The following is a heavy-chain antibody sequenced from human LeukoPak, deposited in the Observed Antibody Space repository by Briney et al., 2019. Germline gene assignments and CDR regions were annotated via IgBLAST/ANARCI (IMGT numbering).Heavy chain of an antibody. CDR1: GFTFSSYS. Sequence: GGSLRLSCAASGFTFSSYSMNWVRQAPGKGLEWVSSISSSSSYIYYADSVKGRFTISRDNAKNSLYLQMNSLRAEDTAVYYCARDSEGILLWLRGHVDYWGQGTLVTVSS. V-gene: IGHV3-21*01. D-gene: IGHD5-18*01. J-gene: IGHJ4*02. CDR3: ARDSEGILLWLRGHVDY. CDR2: ISSSSSYI.